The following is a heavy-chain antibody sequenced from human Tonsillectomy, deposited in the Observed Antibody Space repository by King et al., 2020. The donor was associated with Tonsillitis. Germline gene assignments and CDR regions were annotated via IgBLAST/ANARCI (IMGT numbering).Heavy chain of an antibody. D-gene: IGHD6-13*01. CDR2: INWNGGST. J-gene: IGHJ4*02. V-gene: IGHV3-20*04. Sequence: MQLVQSGGGVVRPGGSLRLSCAASGFTFGDYGMSWVRQAPGKGREWVSGINWNGGSTGYADSVKGRFTIPRENAKNSLYRQMNSLIAEDTALYYCQSTTIAAAGTGYWGQGTLVTVSS. CDR1: GFTFGDYG. CDR3: QSTTIAAAGTGY.